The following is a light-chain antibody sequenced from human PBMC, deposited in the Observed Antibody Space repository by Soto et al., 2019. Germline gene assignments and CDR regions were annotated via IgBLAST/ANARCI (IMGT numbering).Light chain of an antibody. J-gene: IGKJ2*01. CDR2: DAS. Sequence: EIVLTQSPATLSLSPGERATLSCRASPSVSSYLAWYQQKPGQAPRLLIYDASHRATGIPARFSGSGSGTDCTLTISSLEPEDFAMYYCQQRSDWTPKYTFGQGTKLEIK. V-gene: IGKV3-11*01. CDR1: PSVSSY. CDR3: QQRSDWTPKYT.